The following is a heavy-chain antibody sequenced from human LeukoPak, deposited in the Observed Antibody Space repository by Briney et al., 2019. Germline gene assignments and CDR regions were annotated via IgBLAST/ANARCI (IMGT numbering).Heavy chain of an antibody. CDR3: AKYKPMITFGGVDY. D-gene: IGHD3-16*01. CDR2: ISGSGGST. Sequence: PGGSLRLTCAASGFTFSSYGMSWVRQAPGKGLEWVSAISGSGGSTYYADSVKGRFTISRDNSKNTLYLQMNSLRAEDTAVYYCAKYKPMITFGGVDYWGQGTLVTVSS. CDR1: GFTFSSYG. V-gene: IGHV3-23*01. J-gene: IGHJ4*02.